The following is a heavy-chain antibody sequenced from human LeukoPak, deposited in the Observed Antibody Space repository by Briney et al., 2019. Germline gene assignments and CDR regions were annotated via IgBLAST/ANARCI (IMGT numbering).Heavy chain of an antibody. Sequence: GGSLRLSCAASGFTFSTYSMHWVRQAPGKGLEWVAIISYDGSNKYYADSVKGRFTISRDNSKNTLSLQMTSLRAEDTVVYYCARARCSSTTCPYFDYWGQGTLVTVSS. V-gene: IGHV3-30*04. J-gene: IGHJ4*02. D-gene: IGHD2-2*01. CDR2: ISYDGSNK. CDR1: GFTFSTYS. CDR3: ARARCSSTTCPYFDY.